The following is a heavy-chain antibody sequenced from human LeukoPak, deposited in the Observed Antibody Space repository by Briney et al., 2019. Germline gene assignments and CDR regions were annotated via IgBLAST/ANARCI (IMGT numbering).Heavy chain of an antibody. CDR1: GYSFSSYW. Sequence: GESLKISCKGSGYSFSSYWIGWVRQMPGKGLEWMGIIFPGGSDTSYSPSFQGQVTISADKSISTAFLQWSSLKASDTAIYYCARHLVVDSHSAMDYWGQGTLVTVSS. CDR2: IFPGGSDT. D-gene: IGHD2-15*01. J-gene: IGHJ4*02. V-gene: IGHV5-51*01. CDR3: ARHLVVDSHSAMDY.